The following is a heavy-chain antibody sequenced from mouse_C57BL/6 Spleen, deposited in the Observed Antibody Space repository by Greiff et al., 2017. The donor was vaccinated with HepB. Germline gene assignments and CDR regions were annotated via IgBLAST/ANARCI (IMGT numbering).Heavy chain of an antibody. V-gene: IGHV1-59*01. CDR3: ARSPAQGHFDY. D-gene: IGHD3-2*02. CDR2: IDPSDSYT. J-gene: IGHJ2*01. CDR1: GYTFTSYW. Sequence: QVQLQQPGAELVRPGTSVKLSCKASGYTFTSYWMHWVKQRPGQGLEWIGVIDPSDSYTNYNQKFKGKATLTVDTSSSTAYMQLSSLTSEDSAVYYCARSPAQGHFDYWGQGTTLTVSS.